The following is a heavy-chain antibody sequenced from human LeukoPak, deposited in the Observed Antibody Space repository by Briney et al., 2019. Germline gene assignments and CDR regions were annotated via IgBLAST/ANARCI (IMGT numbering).Heavy chain of an antibody. D-gene: IGHD3-10*01. CDR3: ARDLVRGVNVQWFDP. CDR2: ISSSSSYI. CDR1: GFTFSSYS. J-gene: IGHJ5*02. Sequence: GGSLRLSCAASGFTFSSYSMNWVRQAPGEGLEWVSSISSSSSYIYYADSVKGRFTISRDNAKNSLYLQMNSLRAEDTAVYYCARDLVRGVNVQWFDPWGQGTLVTVSS. V-gene: IGHV3-21*01.